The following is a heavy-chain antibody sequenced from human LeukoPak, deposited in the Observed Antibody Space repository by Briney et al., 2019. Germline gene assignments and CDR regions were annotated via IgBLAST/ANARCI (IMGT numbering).Heavy chain of an antibody. J-gene: IGHJ6*03. CDR2: IYTYESP. D-gene: IGHD3-16*01. Sequence: PSQTLSLTCTVSGGSISSGSYYWSWIRQPAGTGLEWIGRIYTYESPNYNPSLKSRVTISVDTSKNQFSLKLTSVTAADTAVYFCARAPGGRRAYYMDVWGKGTTVTISS. CDR1: GGSISSGSYY. V-gene: IGHV4-61*02. CDR3: ARAPGGRRAYYMDV.